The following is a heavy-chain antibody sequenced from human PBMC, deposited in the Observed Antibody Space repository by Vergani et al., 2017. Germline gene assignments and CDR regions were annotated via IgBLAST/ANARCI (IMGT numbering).Heavy chain of an antibody. Sequence: QAPLGQSDSEVKKPGDPVTLSCKTSGYTFVNHPITWVRQAPGQGLEWMGWISPYNHKTLYSQKVEGRVTMTSDTSSSTVFLELRRLTSDDTAIYYCARSQMATNDFDLWGRGTLVTVSS. D-gene: IGHD5-24*01. CDR3: ARSQMATNDFDL. CDR1: GYTFVNHP. CDR2: ISPYNHKT. V-gene: IGHV1-18*04. J-gene: IGHJ4*02.